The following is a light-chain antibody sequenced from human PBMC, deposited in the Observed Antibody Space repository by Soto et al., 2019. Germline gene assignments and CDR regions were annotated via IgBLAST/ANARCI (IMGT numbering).Light chain of an antibody. CDR1: SSDIGGYDY. J-gene: IGLJ2*01. CDR3: SSSARGSSPVV. CDR2: DVN. V-gene: IGLV2-14*01. Sequence: QSALTQPASVSGSPGQSITLSCTGTSSDIGGYDYVSWYQRHQGKAPKLIIYDVNNRPSGVSNRFSASKSGNTASLTISGLLAYDEDDYYCSSSARGSSPVVFGGGTKLTVL.